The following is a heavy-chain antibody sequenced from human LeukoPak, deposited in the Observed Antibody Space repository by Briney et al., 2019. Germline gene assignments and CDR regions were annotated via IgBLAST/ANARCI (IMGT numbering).Heavy chain of an antibody. CDR3: ASRHDWFDP. CDR1: GGSISSGGYY. CDR2: IYHSGST. J-gene: IGHJ5*02. Sequence: SETLSLTCTVSGGSISSGGYYWSWIRQPPGKGLEWIGYIYHSGSTYYNPSLKSRVTISVDRSKNQFSLKLSSVTAADTAVYYCASRHDWFDPWGQGTLVTVSS. V-gene: IGHV4-30-2*01.